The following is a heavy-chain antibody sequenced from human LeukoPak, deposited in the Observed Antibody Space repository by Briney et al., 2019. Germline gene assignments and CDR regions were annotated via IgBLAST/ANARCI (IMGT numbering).Heavy chain of an antibody. CDR2: IYTSGST. V-gene: IGHV4-4*07. CDR1: GGSISSYY. Sequence: PSETLSLTCTVSGGSISSYYWSWIRQPAGKGLEWIGRIYTSGSTNYNPSLESRVTMSVDTSKNQFSLKLSSVTAADTAVYYCARVPCSGGSCYLIDPWGQGTLVTVSS. J-gene: IGHJ5*02. D-gene: IGHD2-15*01. CDR3: ARVPCSGGSCYLIDP.